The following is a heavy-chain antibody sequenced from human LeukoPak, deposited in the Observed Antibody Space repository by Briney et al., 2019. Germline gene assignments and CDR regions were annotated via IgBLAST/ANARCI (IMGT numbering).Heavy chain of an antibody. CDR1: GFTVSSDY. CDR2: IYSDGST. Sequence: PGGSLRLSCAASGFTVSSDYMSWVRQPPGKGLEWVSVIYSDGSTYYADSVKGRFTISRDNSKNTLFLQMNTLRAEDTAVYYCAKVQRFHYYYGMDAWGQGTTVTVSS. J-gene: IGHJ6*02. V-gene: IGHV3-53*01. D-gene: IGHD2/OR15-2a*01. CDR3: AKVQRFHYYYGMDA.